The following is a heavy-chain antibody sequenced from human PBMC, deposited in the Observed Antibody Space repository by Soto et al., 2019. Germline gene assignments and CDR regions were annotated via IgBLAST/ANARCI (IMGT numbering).Heavy chain of an antibody. V-gene: IGHV3-30*01. CDR2: ISYDGSNK. CDR1: GFTFSSYS. J-gene: IGHJ6*02. D-gene: IGHD1-1*01. CDR3: ARDQEHVLDV. Sequence: QVQLVESGGGVVQPGRSLRLSCAASGFTFSSYSMHWVRQAPGKGLEWVAVISYDGSNKYYADFVKGRSTISRDNSENTLYLQMHSLRAEDTAVYYCARDQEHVLDVWGQGTTVTDSS.